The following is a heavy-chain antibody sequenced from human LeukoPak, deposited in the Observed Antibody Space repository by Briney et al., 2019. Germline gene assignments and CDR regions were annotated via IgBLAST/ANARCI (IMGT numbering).Heavy chain of an antibody. D-gene: IGHD3-16*01. J-gene: IGHJ4*02. CDR2: MKPDGSEK. Sequence: PGGSLRLSCAASGFTVSNCWMSRVRQAPGKGLEWVANMKPDGSEKNYVDSVKGRFTISRDNAKNSLYLQMNSLRAEDTAVCYCARSFDYVWGRDWGQGTLVTVSS. V-gene: IGHV3-7*01. CDR1: GFTVSNCW. CDR3: ARSFDYVWGRD.